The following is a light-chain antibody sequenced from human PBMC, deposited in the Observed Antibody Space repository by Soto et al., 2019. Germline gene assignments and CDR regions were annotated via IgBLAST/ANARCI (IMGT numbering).Light chain of an antibody. CDR2: DVS. CDR1: QGISSA. CDR3: QQFNTYPALT. J-gene: IGKJ4*01. V-gene: IGKV1-13*02. Sequence: AIQLTQSPSSLSASVGDRVTITCRASQGISSALAWYQQKPGKSPNLLIYDVSSLESGVPSRFSGSGSGTDFTLTISSLQPEDFATCYCQQFNTYPALTFGGGTKVEIK.